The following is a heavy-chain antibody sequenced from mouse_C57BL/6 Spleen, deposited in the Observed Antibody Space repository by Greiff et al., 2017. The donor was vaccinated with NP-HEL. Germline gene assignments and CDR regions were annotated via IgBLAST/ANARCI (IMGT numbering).Heavy chain of an antibody. Sequence: EVQGVESGPELVKPGASVKMSCKASGYTFTDYNMHWVKQSHGKSLEWIGYINPNNGGTSYNQKFKGKATLTVNKSSSTAYMELRSLTSEDSAVYYCARGGYYGSSFDYWGQGTTLTVSS. D-gene: IGHD1-1*01. CDR2: INPNNGGT. CDR3: ARGGYYGSSFDY. V-gene: IGHV1-22*01. J-gene: IGHJ2*01. CDR1: GYTFTDYN.